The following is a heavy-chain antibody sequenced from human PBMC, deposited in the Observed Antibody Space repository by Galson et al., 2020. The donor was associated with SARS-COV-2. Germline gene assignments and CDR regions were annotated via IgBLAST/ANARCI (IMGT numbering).Heavy chain of an antibody. V-gene: IGHV4-30-4*07. J-gene: IGHJ6*02. CDR1: GGSINSGGYS. CDR2: IYNNGST. Sequence: SETLSLTCTVSGGSINSGGYSWSWIRQPPGKGLEWIGYIYNNGSTYNNPSLKSRVTISVDRSKNQFSLKLNSVTAADTAVYYCVRVPEVFNYYCMDVWGQGTTVTVSS. CDR3: VRVPEVFNYYCMDV.